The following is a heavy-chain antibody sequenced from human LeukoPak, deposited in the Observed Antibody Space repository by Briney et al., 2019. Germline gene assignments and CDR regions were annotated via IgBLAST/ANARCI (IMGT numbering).Heavy chain of an antibody. J-gene: IGHJ4*02. Sequence: PSETLSLTCTVSGGSISSGTYYWSWIRQPAGKGLEWIGRIYNSGSTNYNPSLKSRVSISVDTSKNQFSLKLSSVTAADTAVYYCAAENTYDSGTYYFPSDYWGQGTLVTVSS. V-gene: IGHV4-61*02. CDR1: GGSISSGTYY. CDR2: IYNSGST. D-gene: IGHD3-10*01. CDR3: AAENTYDSGTYYFPSDY.